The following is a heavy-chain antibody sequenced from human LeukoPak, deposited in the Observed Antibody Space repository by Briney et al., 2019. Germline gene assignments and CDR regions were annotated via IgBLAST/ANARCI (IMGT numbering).Heavy chain of an antibody. CDR1: GGSISSYY. Sequence: SETLSLTCTVSGGSISSYYWSWIRQPPGKGLGWIGYIYYSGSTNYNPSLKSRVTISVDTSKNQFSLKLSSVTAADTAVYYCARFDSGSYWTYFDYWGQGTLVTVSS. D-gene: IGHD1-26*01. J-gene: IGHJ4*02. CDR2: IYYSGST. V-gene: IGHV4-59*01. CDR3: ARFDSGSYWTYFDY.